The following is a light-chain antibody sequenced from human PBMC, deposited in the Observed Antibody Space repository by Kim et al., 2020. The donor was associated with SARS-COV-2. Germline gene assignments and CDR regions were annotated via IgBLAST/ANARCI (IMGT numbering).Light chain of an antibody. V-gene: IGLV1-40*01. J-gene: IGLJ1*01. Sequence: QSVLTQPPSVSGAPGQRVTIPCTGSKSNVGAGSDVHWYQQFQGTAPKLLIFGDNNRPSGVPGRFSASKSGTSASLAITGLQAEDEADYYCQSWDKNLSVYVFGTGTKVTVL. CDR3: QSWDKNLSVYV. CDR1: KSNVGAGSD. CDR2: GDN.